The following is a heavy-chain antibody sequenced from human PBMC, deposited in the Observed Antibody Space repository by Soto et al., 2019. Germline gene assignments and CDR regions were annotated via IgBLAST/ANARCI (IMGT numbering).Heavy chain of an antibody. V-gene: IGHV3-11*01. D-gene: IGHD3-3*01. J-gene: IGHJ4*02. CDR2: ISSSGSTI. CDR3: ASRIPDDFWSGLGGPLPY. Sequence: GGSLRLSCAASGFTFSDYYMSWIRQAPGKGLEWVSYISSSGSTIYYADSVKGRFTISRDNAKNSLYLQMNSLRAEDTAVYYCASRIPDDFWSGLGGPLPYWGQGTLVTVSS. CDR1: GFTFSDYY.